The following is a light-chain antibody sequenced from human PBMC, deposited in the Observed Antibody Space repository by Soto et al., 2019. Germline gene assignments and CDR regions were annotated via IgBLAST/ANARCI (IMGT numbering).Light chain of an antibody. Sequence: EIGLTQSPSTLSLSPGERATLSFRASQSVSSSYLAWYQQKPGQAPRLLIYGASSRATGIPDRFSGSGSGTDFTLTISRLEPEDFAVYYCQQYGSSPPTFGQGTRLETK. V-gene: IGKV3-20*01. J-gene: IGKJ5*01. CDR1: QSVSSSY. CDR3: QQYGSSPPT. CDR2: GAS.